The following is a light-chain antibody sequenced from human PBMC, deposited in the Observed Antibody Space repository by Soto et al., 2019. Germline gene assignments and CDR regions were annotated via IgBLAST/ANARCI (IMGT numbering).Light chain of an antibody. CDR1: QSISVH. CDR3: QQSYMTPYT. J-gene: IGKJ2*01. Sequence: DIQMTQSPSSLSASAGDTVTITCRASQSISVHLNWYQQKPGKVPKLLIYAASNLQSGVPSSFSGSGSETDFALTISSLQPEDFATCYCQQSYMTPYTFGQGTKLQIK. CDR2: AAS. V-gene: IGKV1-39*01.